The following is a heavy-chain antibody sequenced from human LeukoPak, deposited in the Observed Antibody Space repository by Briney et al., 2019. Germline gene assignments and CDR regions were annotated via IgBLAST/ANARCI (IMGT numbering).Heavy chain of an antibody. CDR1: GGSFSGYY. J-gene: IGHJ4*02. Sequence: SESLSLTCAVYGGSFSGYYWSWMRQPPGKGLEWIGEINHSGSTNYNPSLKSRVTISVDTSKNQFSLKLSSVTAADTAVYYCASLAAAGTAIIDYWGQGTLVTVSS. V-gene: IGHV4-34*01. CDR2: INHSGST. CDR3: ASLAAAGTAIIDY. D-gene: IGHD6-13*01.